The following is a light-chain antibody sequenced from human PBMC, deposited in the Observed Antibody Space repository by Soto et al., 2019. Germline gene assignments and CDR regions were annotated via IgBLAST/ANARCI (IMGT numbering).Light chain of an antibody. CDR1: SSNIGAGYD. CDR3: QSYDRSLRTYV. Sequence: QSVLTQRPSVSGAPGQRVTISCSGSSSNIGAGYDVNWYRQLPGTAPKLLIYGNSDRPSGVPDRFSGSKSGTSASLAITGLQAEDEADYFCQSYDRSLRTYVFGTGTKVTVL. V-gene: IGLV1-40*01. J-gene: IGLJ1*01. CDR2: GNS.